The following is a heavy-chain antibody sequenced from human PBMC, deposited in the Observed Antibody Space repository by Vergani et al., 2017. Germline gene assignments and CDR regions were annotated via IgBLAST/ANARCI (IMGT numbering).Heavy chain of an antibody. CDR1: GYSFTSYW. Sequence: EVQLVPAGAEVKKPGESRRISCKGSGYSFTSYWISWVRQMPGKGLEWMGRIDPSDSYTNYSPSCQGHVTISADKSISTAYLQWSSLNASDTAMYYCARVGIAAYYSGMDVWGPGTTVTVSS. J-gene: IGHJ6*02. CDR2: IDPSDSYT. V-gene: IGHV5-10-1*01. D-gene: IGHD6-13*01. CDR3: ARVGIAAYYSGMDV.